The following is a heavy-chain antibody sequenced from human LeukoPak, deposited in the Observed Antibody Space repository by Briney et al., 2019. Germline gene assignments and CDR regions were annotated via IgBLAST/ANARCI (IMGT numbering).Heavy chain of an antibody. J-gene: IGHJ4*02. Sequence: ASVKVSCKASGYTFTGYYMHWVRQAPGQGLEWMGWINPNSGGTNYAQKFQGRVTMTRDTSISTAYMELSRLRSDDTAVYYCARSQPPLRYSDWLLPETDYWGQGTLVTVSS. CDR2: INPNSGGT. CDR3: ARSQPPLRYSDWLLPETDY. D-gene: IGHD3-9*01. V-gene: IGHV1-2*02. CDR1: GYTFTGYY.